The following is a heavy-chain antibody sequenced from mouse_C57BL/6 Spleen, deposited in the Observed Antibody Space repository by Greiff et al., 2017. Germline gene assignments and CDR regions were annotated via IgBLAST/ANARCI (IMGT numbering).Heavy chain of an antibody. CDR1: GFTFSDYY. D-gene: IGHD2-1*01. CDR2: INYDGSST. V-gene: IGHV5-16*01. Sequence: EVKLVESEGGLVQPGSSMQLSCTASGFTFSDYYMAWVRQVPEKGLEWVSNINYDGSSTYNLDSLKSRFILSRDNAKNLLYLQMSRLKSEDTATYYCARDGNYGFAYWGQGTLVTVSA. J-gene: IGHJ3*01. CDR3: ARDGNYGFAY.